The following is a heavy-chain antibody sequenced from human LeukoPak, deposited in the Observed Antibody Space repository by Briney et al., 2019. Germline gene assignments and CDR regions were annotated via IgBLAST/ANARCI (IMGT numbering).Heavy chain of an antibody. D-gene: IGHD1-26*01. J-gene: IGHJ6*03. Sequence: SETLSLTCAVYGGSFSGYYWSWIRQPPGKGLEWIGEINHSGSTNYNPSLKSRVTISVDTSKNQFSLKLSSVTAADTAVYYCARHGPVGATRFFYYYYYMDVWGKGTTVTVSS. CDR2: INHSGST. CDR1: GGSFSGYY. V-gene: IGHV4-34*01. CDR3: ARHGPVGATRFFYYYYYMDV.